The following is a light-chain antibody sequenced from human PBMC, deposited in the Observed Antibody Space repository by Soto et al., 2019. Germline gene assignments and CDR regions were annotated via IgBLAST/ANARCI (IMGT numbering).Light chain of an antibody. CDR3: TSYSSSSTYVV. CDR1: SSDVGGYKY. V-gene: IGLV2-14*01. CDR2: EVS. J-gene: IGLJ2*01. Sequence: QSVLTQPASVSGSPGQSITISCTGTSSDVGGYKYVCWYQQLPGRAPRLMIYEVSNRPSGVSNRFSGSKSGNTASLTISGLQPEDEGDYYCTSYSSSSTYVVFGGGTKVTVL.